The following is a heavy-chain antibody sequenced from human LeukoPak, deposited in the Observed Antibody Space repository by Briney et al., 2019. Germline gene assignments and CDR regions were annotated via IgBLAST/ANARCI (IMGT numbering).Heavy chain of an antibody. CDR2: ISWNSGSI. D-gene: IGHD5-18*01. CDR1: GFTFDDYA. J-gene: IGHJ6*02. CDR3: AKDKGGYSYAGHYYYGMDV. Sequence: PGGSLRLSCAASGFTFDDYAVHWVRQAPGKGLEWVSGISWNSGSIGYADSVKGRFTISRDNAKNSLYLQMNSLRAEDTALYYCAKDKGGYSYAGHYYYGMDVWGQGTTVTVSS. V-gene: IGHV3-9*01.